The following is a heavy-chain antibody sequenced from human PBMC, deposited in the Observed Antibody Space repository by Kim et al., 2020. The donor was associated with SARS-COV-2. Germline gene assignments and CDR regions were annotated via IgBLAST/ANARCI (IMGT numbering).Heavy chain of an antibody. Sequence: GGSLRLSCEASGFNFSTYGMHWVRQAPGKGPEWVAVISFDTSQKYHRDSVRGRFTISRDNSKNKLYLQMNSLRVEDTALYYCARGRQWLVQGWFDSWGQGILVTVSS. CDR1: GFNFSTYG. V-gene: IGHV3-30*03. CDR2: ISFDTSQK. D-gene: IGHD6-19*01. CDR3: ARGRQWLVQGWFDS. J-gene: IGHJ5*01.